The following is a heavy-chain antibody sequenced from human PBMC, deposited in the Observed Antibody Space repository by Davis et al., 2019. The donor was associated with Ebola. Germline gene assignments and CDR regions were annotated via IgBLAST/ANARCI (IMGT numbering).Heavy chain of an antibody. CDR3: ARAEFYDHIP. V-gene: IGHV4-34*01. CDR1: GGSLNTYY. D-gene: IGHD3-16*01. CDR2: INHSGNT. Sequence: HLPETLSLTCAVDGGSLNTYYWTWIRQFPGKGLEWIGEINHSGNTNYNPSLKSRVTISVDTTKNQLSLKLTSVAAADTAVYYCARAEFYDHIPWGKGTLVTVSS. J-gene: IGHJ4*02.